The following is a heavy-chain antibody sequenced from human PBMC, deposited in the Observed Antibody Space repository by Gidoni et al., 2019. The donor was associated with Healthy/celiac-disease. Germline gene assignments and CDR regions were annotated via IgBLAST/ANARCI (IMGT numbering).Heavy chain of an antibody. CDR3: AKARGYYYGMDV. D-gene: IGHD3-10*01. J-gene: IGHJ6*02. V-gene: IGHV3-9*01. Sequence: EVQLVESGGGWVQPGRSLRLSCAASGFTFDDYAMHWVRQAPGKGLEWVSGISWNSGSRGYADSVKGRFTISRDNAKNSLYLQMNSLRAEDTALYYCAKARGYYYGMDVWGQGTTVTVSS. CDR2: ISWNSGSR. CDR1: GFTFDDYA.